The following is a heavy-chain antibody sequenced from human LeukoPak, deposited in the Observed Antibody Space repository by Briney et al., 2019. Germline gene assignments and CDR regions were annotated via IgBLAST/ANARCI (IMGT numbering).Heavy chain of an antibody. J-gene: IGHJ6*03. Sequence: PGGSLRLSCAASGFTFSNAWMSWVRQAPGKGLVWVSRINSDGSSTSYADSVKGRFTISRDNAKNTLYLQVNSLRAEDTAVYYCARGGGYDYYYYYYMDVWGKGTTVTISS. CDR1: GFTFSNAW. CDR2: INSDGSST. CDR3: ARGGGYDYYYYYYMDV. V-gene: IGHV3-74*01. D-gene: IGHD5-12*01.